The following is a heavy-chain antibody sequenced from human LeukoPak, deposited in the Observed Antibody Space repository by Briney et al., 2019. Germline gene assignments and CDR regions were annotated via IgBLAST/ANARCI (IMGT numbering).Heavy chain of an antibody. J-gene: IGHJ4*02. V-gene: IGHV3-23*01. CDR3: AKDTSIGRYCTNGVCSPFAY. Sequence: GGSLRLSCAVSGFTFSSYAMSWVRQAPGKGLEWVSAISETGGTTYYADSVKGRFNISRDNSKSTLYLQMNSLRAEDTAVYYCAKDTSIGRYCTNGVCSPFAYWGQGTLVTVSS. CDR2: ISETGGTT. CDR1: GFTFSSYA. D-gene: IGHD2-8*01.